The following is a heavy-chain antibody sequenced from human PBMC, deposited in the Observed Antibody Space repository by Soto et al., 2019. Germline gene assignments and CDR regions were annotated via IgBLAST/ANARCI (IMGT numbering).Heavy chain of an antibody. CDR2: IYYSGST. V-gene: IGHV4-30-4*01. Sequence: SETLSLTCTVSGGSISSGDYYWSWIRQPPGKGLEWIGYIYYSGSTYYNPSLKSRVTISVDTSKNQFSLKLSSLRSEDTAVYYCAADRLPSIMITLGGVIARPGYWGQGTLVTVSS. J-gene: IGHJ4*02. CDR3: AADRLPSIMITLGGVIARPGY. D-gene: IGHD3-16*02. CDR1: GGSISSGDYY.